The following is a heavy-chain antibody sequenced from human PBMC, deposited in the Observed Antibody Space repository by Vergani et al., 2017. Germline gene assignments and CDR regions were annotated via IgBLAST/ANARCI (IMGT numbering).Heavy chain of an antibody. CDR3: AREGSAAAGAFDY. CDR1: GFTFDDYA. CDR2: ISWNSGSI. V-gene: IGHV3-9*01. J-gene: IGHJ4*02. Sequence: EVQLLESGGGLVQPGGSLRLSCAASGFTFDDYAMHWVRQAPGKGLEWVSGISWNSGSIGYADSVKGRFTISRDNSKNTLYLQMNSLRAEDTAVYYCAREGSAAAGAFDYWGQGTLVTVSS. D-gene: IGHD6-13*01.